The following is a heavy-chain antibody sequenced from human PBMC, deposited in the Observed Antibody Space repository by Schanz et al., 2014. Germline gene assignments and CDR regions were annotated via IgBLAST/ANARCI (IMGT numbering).Heavy chain of an antibody. V-gene: IGHV1-18*01. CDR2: IRPDNGHT. D-gene: IGHD3-16*01. J-gene: IGHJ2*01. CDR1: GYTFTSYG. CDR3: VRVPSRDVSFDL. Sequence: QVQLVQSGAEVKKPGASVKVSCKASGYTFTSYGISWVRQAPGQGLEWLGWIRPDNGHTTYSQKVRDRVIFTTDTSATTAYMELRSLRSDDTAHYYCVRVPSRDVSFDLWGRGTLVTVSS.